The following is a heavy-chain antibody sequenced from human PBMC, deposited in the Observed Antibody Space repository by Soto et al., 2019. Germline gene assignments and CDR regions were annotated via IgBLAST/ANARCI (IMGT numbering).Heavy chain of an antibody. V-gene: IGHV4-59*01. Sequence: QVQLQESGPGLVKPSETLSLTCSVSGGSIKSYYWSWIRQPPGRGLEWIGYIFYSGNIEYNPSLKSRVTISLDTSENQFSLKLTSMTSADTAVYYCARVGGAPLGAFDIWGQGTTVTVSS. CDR1: GGSIKSYY. CDR2: IFYSGNI. D-gene: IGHD2-15*01. CDR3: ARVGGAPLGAFDI. J-gene: IGHJ3*02.